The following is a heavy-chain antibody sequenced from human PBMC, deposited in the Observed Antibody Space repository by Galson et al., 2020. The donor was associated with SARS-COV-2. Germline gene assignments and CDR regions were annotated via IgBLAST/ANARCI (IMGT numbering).Heavy chain of an antibody. CDR1: GFTFSSYG. V-gene: IGHV3-30*18. CDR2: ISYDGSNK. Sequence: GGSLRLSCAASGFTFSSYGMHWVRQAPGKGLEWVAVISYDGSNKYYADSVKGRFTISRDNSKNTLYLQMNSLRAEDTAVYYCAKEKAHVLLWVGEPYGMDVWGQGTTVTVSS. J-gene: IGHJ6*02. D-gene: IGHD3-10*01. CDR3: AKEKAHVLLWVGEPYGMDV.